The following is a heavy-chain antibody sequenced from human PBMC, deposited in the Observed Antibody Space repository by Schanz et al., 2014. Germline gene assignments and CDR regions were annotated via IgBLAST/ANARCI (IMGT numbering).Heavy chain of an antibody. D-gene: IGHD2-2*01. CDR3: AKDSTHIDIVLVPTAIDY. J-gene: IGHJ4*02. V-gene: IGHV3-30*02. CDR2: IWSDGSTK. Sequence: PGGSLRLSCAASGFAFSVYGMHWVRQAPGKGPEWVAVIWSDGSTKYYADSVKGRFTISRDNSKNTLYLHMNTLRSEDTAVYYCAKDSTHIDIVLVPTAIDYWGQGTLVTVSS. CDR1: GFAFSVYG.